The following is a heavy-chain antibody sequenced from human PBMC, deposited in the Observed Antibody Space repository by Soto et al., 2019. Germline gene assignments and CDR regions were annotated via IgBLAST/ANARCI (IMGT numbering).Heavy chain of an antibody. V-gene: IGHV4-59*01. Sequence: SETLSLTCTVSGASISQYYWSWIRQPPGKGLEWIGYIYFSGSTNYNPSLKSRVTMSVELSKNQFSLKLSSVTAADTAVYYCARRYGYAFDIWGQGTMVTVSS. D-gene: IGHD4-17*01. CDR3: ARRYGYAFDI. J-gene: IGHJ3*02. CDR1: GASISQYY. CDR2: IYFSGST.